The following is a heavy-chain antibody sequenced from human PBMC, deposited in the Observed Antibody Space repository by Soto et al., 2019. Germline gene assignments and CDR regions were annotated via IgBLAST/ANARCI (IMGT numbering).Heavy chain of an antibody. CDR3: ARAGGLYVDMNSFFNWFDP. V-gene: IGHV4-34*01. CDR1: GGSFSGYY. CDR2: INHSGST. D-gene: IGHD5-12*01. Sequence: SETLSLTCAVYGGSFSGYYWSWIRQPPGKGLEWIGEINHSGSTNYNPSLKSRVTISVDTSKNQFSLKLSSVTAADTAVYYCARAGGLYVDMNSFFNWFDPWGQGTLVTV. J-gene: IGHJ5*02.